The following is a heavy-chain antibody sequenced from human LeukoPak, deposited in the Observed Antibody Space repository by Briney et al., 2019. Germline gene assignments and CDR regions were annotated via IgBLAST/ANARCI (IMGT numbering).Heavy chain of an antibody. V-gene: IGHV3-23*01. CDR2: ISGSGGST. Sequence: PGGSLRLSCAASGFTFTSYAMSWVRQAPGKGLEWVSVISGSGGSTYYADSVKGRFTISRDNSKNTLYLQMNSLRAEDTAMYYCARDWHSRNIDYWGQGTLVTVSS. CDR1: GFTFTSYA. J-gene: IGHJ4*02. CDR3: ARDWHSRNIDY. D-gene: IGHD6-13*01.